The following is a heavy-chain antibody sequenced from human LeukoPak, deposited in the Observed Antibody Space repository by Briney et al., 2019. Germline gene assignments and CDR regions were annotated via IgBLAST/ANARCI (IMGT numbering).Heavy chain of an antibody. Sequence: PGGSLRLSCAASGFTFSSYEMNWVRQAPGKGLEWVSYISSSGSTIYYADSVKGRFTISRDNAKKSLYLQMNSLRAEDTAVYYCAAGAMALIDYWGQGTLVTVSS. CDR3: AAGAMALIDY. CDR1: GFTFSSYE. J-gene: IGHJ4*02. CDR2: ISSSGSTI. D-gene: IGHD5-18*01. V-gene: IGHV3-48*03.